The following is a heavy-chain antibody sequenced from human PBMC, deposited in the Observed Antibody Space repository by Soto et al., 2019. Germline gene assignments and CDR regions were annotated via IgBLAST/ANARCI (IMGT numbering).Heavy chain of an antibody. CDR3: ARIVLVPAANYYYCMDV. CDR2: IIPIFGTA. J-gene: IGHJ6*02. V-gene: IGHV1-69*12. Sequence: QVQLVQSGAEVKKPGSSVKVSCKASGGTFSSYAISWVRQAPGQGLEWMGGIIPIFGTANYAQKFQGRVTITADESTSTAYMELSSLRSEDTAVYYCARIVLVPAANYYYCMDVWGQGTTVTVSS. CDR1: GGTFSSYA. D-gene: IGHD2-2*01.